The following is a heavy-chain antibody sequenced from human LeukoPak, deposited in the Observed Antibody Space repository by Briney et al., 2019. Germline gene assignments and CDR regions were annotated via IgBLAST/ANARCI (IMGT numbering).Heavy chain of an antibody. CDR1: GFTFSSYS. CDR3: ARVQDSSSWYSTANFDY. V-gene: IGHV3-21*01. J-gene: IGHJ4*02. Sequence: GGSLRLSCAASGFTFSSYSMNWVRQAPGKGLEWVSSISSSSSYIYYADSVKGRFTISRDNAKNSLYLQMNSLRAEDAAVYYCARVQDSSSWYSTANFDYWGQGTLVTVSS. CDR2: ISSSSSYI. D-gene: IGHD6-13*01.